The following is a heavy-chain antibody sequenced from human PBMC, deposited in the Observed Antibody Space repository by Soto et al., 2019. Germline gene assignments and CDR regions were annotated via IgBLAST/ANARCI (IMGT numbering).Heavy chain of an antibody. V-gene: IGHV4-30-2*01. Sequence: SETKSLTCAVAGGSISSGGYSCSWLRQPPGKGLEWIGYIYHSGSTYYNPSLKSRVTISVDRTKNQFSLKLSSVTAADTAVYYCARGMTTVTTFDYWGQGTLVTVS. J-gene: IGHJ4*02. CDR2: IYHSGST. D-gene: IGHD4-4*01. CDR3: ARGMTTVTTFDY. CDR1: GGSISSGGYS.